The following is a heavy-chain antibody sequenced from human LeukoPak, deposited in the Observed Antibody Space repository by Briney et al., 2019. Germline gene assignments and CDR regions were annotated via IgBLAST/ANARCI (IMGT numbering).Heavy chain of an antibody. V-gene: IGHV1-8*01. CDR1: GYTFTKND. CDR2: MNPNSGNT. J-gene: IGHJ4*02. CDR3: ARGVIFYVWGSYRPKEKPFDY. D-gene: IGHD3-16*02. Sequence: ASVKVSCKASGYTFTKNDINWVRQATGQGPEWMGWMNPNSGNTGYAQKFQGRVTMTRNTSISTAYMELSSLRSEDTAVYYCARGVIFYVWGSYRPKEKPFDYWGQGTLVTVSS.